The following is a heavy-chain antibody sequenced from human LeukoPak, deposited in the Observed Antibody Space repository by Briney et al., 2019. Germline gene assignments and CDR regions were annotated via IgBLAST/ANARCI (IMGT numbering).Heavy chain of an antibody. Sequence: SETLSLTCTVSGGSISSYYWSWIRQPAGKGLEWIGRIYTSGSTNYNPSLKSRVTISVDTSKNQFSLKVTSVTAADTAVYYCARSEYSSSFDYWGQGTLVTVSS. J-gene: IGHJ4*02. CDR1: GGSISSYY. CDR3: ARSEYSSSFDY. D-gene: IGHD6-6*01. V-gene: IGHV4-4*07. CDR2: IYTSGST.